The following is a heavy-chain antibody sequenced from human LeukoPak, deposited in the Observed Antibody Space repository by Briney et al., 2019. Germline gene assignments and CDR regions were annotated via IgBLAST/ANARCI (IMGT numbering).Heavy chain of an antibody. CDR2: IYYSGST. D-gene: IGHD5-12*01. J-gene: IGHJ5*02. CDR1: GGSISSGDYY. V-gene: IGHV4-30-4*01. CDR3: ARDSYSGYGGFDP. Sequence: PSETLSLTCTVSGGSISSGDYYWSWIRQPPGKGLEWIGYIYYSGSTYYNPSLKSRVTISVDTSKNQFSLKLSSVTAADTAVYYCARDSYSGYGGFDPWGRGTLVTVSS.